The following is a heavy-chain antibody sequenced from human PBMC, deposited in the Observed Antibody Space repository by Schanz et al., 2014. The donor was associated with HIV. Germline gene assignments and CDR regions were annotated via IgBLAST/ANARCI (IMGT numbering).Heavy chain of an antibody. V-gene: IGHV3-7*01. CDR3: VRGPGYNMHLDY. CDR1: GLTLSDHY. Sequence: DVQLVESGGGLIQPGGSLRLSCAASGLTLSDHYVDWVRQAPGKGLEWVASIKQDGGEKHYVASVKGRFTISRDNVRNTLYLQMNSLRAEDTGVYYCVRGPGYNMHLDYWGQGTLVTVSS. J-gene: IGHJ4*02. CDR2: IKQDGGEK. D-gene: IGHD1-20*01.